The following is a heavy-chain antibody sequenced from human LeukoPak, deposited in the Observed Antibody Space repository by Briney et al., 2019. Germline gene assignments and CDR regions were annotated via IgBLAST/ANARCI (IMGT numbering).Heavy chain of an antibody. CDR2: ISYDGSNK. Sequence: PGRSLRLSSAASGFTFSSYAMHWVRQAPGKGLEWVAVISYDGSNKYYADSVKGRFTISRDNSKNTLYLQMNSLRAEDTAVYYCARGALNIVATAALYFDYWGQGTLVTVSS. CDR3: ARGALNIVATAALYFDY. J-gene: IGHJ4*02. CDR1: GFTFSSYA. D-gene: IGHD5-12*01. V-gene: IGHV3-30-3*01.